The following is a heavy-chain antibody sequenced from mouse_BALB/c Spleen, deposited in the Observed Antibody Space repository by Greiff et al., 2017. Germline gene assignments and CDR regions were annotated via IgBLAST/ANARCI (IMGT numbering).Heavy chain of an antibody. CDR3: AREDYGSSSYAMDY. Sequence: EVQVVDSGGGLVQPGGSRKLSCAASGFTFSSFGMHWVRQAPEKGLEWVAYISSGSSTSYSADTVKGRFTISRDNPKNTLFLQMTSLRSEDTAMYYCAREDYGSSSYAMDYWGKGTSVTVS. D-gene: IGHD1-1*01. J-gene: IGHJ4*01. CDR1: GFTFSSFG. V-gene: IGHV5-17*02. CDR2: ISSGSSTS.